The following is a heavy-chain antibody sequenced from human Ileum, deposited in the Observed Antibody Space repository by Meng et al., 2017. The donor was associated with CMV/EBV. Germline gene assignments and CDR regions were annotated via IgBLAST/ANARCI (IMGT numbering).Heavy chain of an antibody. CDR1: GFTFSDHY. D-gene: IGHD1-26*01. J-gene: IGHJ4*02. CDR3: TRVRLGPTTRYFDY. Sequence: GESLKISCAASGFTFSDHYMDWVRQAPGKGLEWVGRIKNKANSYSTEYAVPVKGRVTILRDDSKNSLYLHMNGLKTEDTAVYYCTRVRLGPTTRYFDYWGQGTLVTVSS. V-gene: IGHV3-72*01. CDR2: IKNKANSYST.